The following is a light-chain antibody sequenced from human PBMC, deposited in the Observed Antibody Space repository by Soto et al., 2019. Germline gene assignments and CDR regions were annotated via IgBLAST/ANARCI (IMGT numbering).Light chain of an antibody. Sequence: PGERATLSCRASQSVSSNYLAWYQQRPGQAPRLLIYGASTRATGIPDRFSGTGSGTDFTLTISRLEPEDFAVYYCQQYGSSPYTFGLGTKVDIK. CDR1: QSVSSNY. CDR3: QQYGSSPYT. J-gene: IGKJ2*01. CDR2: GAS. V-gene: IGKV3-20*01.